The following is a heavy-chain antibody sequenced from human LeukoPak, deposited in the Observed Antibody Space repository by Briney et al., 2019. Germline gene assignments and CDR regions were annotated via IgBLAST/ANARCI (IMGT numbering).Heavy chain of an antibody. J-gene: IGHJ3*01. V-gene: IGHV3-21*01. CDR1: GFTFSTFS. CDR2: ISGSGSDI. CDR3: ARRTFPNDAFDV. Sequence: PGGSLRLSCAPSGFTFSTFSMNWVRQTPGKGLEWVSAISGSGSDIYYADSVKGPFTISRHNPKRPLYLQLNTLRAEDTAVYYCARRTFPNDAFDVWGQGTVVTVSS. D-gene: IGHD1-7*01.